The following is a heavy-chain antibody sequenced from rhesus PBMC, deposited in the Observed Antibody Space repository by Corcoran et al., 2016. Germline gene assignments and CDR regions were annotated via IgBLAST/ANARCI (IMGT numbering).Heavy chain of an antibody. V-gene: IGHV5-2*01. CDR2: IYPGDSET. Sequence: EVQLVQSGAEVKSPGESLRISCKPSGYSFTNYWISWVRQMLGKGLKWMGMIYPGDSETRYSPSFQGQVTISADKSINTAYLQWSSLKASDTATYYCATMYSGNSNYFDYWGQGVLVTVSS. J-gene: IGHJ4*01. D-gene: IGHD1-44*01. CDR1: GYSFTNYW. CDR3: ATMYSGNSNYFDY.